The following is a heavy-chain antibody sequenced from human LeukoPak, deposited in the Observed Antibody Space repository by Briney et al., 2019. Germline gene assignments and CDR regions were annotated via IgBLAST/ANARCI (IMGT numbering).Heavy chain of an antibody. Sequence: GESLKISCKGSGYSFTSYWIGWVRQMPGKGLEWMGIIYPGDSDTRYSPSFQGQVTISADKSISTAYLQWSSLKASDTAVYYCARRRYYDFWSGYYKAAFDIWGQGTMVTVSS. V-gene: IGHV5-51*01. CDR1: GYSFTSYW. J-gene: IGHJ3*02. CDR3: ARRRYYDFWSGYYKAAFDI. CDR2: IYPGDSDT. D-gene: IGHD3-3*01.